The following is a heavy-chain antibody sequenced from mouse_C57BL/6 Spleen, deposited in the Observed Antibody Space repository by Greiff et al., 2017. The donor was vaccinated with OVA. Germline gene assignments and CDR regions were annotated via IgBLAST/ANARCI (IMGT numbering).Heavy chain of an antibody. CDR2: IYWDDDK. D-gene: IGHD2-2*01. Sequence: QVTLKVSGPGILQSSQTLSLTCSFSGFSLSTSGMGVSWIRQPSGKGLEWLAHIYWDDDKRYNPSLKSRLTISKDTSRNQVFLKITSVDTADTATYYCARSSIYYGYEGYYFDYWGQGTTLTVSS. CDR1: GFSLSTSGMG. V-gene: IGHV8-12*01. J-gene: IGHJ2*01. CDR3: ARSSIYYGYEGYYFDY.